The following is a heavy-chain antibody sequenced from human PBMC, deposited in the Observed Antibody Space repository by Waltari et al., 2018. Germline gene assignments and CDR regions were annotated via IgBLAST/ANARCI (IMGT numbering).Heavy chain of an antibody. J-gene: IGHJ6*02. CDR1: GGTFSSYT. V-gene: IGHV1-69*02. CDR2: IIPILDIT. D-gene: IGHD2-2*01. Sequence: QVQLVQSGAEVKKPGSSVRVSCKGSGGTFSSYTFHWVRQAPGQGLEWMGRIIPILDITTYAQKFQGRFTITTDKSTSTAYMELSSLRSEDTAMYYCARPGYCTGTSCYSPYYYAMDVWGQGTTVIVSS. CDR3: ARPGYCTGTSCYSPYYYAMDV.